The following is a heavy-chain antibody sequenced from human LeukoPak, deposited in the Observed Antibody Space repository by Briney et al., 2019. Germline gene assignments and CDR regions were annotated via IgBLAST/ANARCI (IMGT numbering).Heavy chain of an antibody. D-gene: IGHD7-27*01. CDR3: ARGRNWGRGYGY. V-gene: IGHV4-34*01. CDR2: INHSGST. J-gene: IGHJ4*02. CDR1: GGSFSGYY. Sequence: PSETLSLTCAVYGGSFSGYYWSWICQPPGKGLEWIGEINHSGSTNYNPSLKSRVTISVDTSKNQFSLKLSSVTAADTAVYYCARGRNWGRGYGYWGQGTLVTVSS.